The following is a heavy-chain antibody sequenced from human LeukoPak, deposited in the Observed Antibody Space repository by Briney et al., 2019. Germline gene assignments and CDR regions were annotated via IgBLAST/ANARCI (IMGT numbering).Heavy chain of an antibody. V-gene: IGHV1-2*02. Sequence: GASVKVSCKTSGYTFATYFMHWVRQAPGHGLEWVAWINTGSGGTNYAQKFQGRLTMTRDTSISTAYMELSSLRSDDTAVYYCARGFGSSWFDYWGQGTLVTVPS. J-gene: IGHJ4*02. CDR2: INTGSGGT. CDR3: ARGFGSSWFDY. CDR1: GYTFATYF. D-gene: IGHD6-13*01.